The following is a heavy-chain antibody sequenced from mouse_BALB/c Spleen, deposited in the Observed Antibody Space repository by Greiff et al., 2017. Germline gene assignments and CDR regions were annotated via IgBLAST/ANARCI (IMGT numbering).Heavy chain of an antibody. CDR3: ARDTTVVAWYFDV. V-gene: IGHV5-6*01. CDR2: ISSGGSYT. D-gene: IGHD1-1*01. Sequence: EVQLVESGGDLVKPGGSLKLSCAASGFTFSSYGMSWVRQTPDKRLEWVATISSGGSYTYYPDSVKGRFTISRDNAKNTLYLQMSSLKSEDTAMYYCARDTTVVAWYFDVWGAGTTVTVSS. J-gene: IGHJ1*01. CDR1: GFTFSSYG.